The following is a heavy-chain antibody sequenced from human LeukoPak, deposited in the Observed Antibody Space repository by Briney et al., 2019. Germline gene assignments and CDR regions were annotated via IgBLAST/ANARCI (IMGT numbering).Heavy chain of an antibody. J-gene: IGHJ5*02. CDR3: ARRVGGGTFDP. CDR2: ISYDGSNK. V-gene: IGHV3-30-3*01. Sequence: GRSLRLSWAASGFTFSSDAMHWVRQAPGKGLEWVAVISYDGSNKYYADSVKGRFTISRDNSKNTLYLQMNSLRAEDTAVYYCARRVGGGTFDPWGQGTLVTVSS. D-gene: IGHD3-16*01. CDR1: GFTFSSDA.